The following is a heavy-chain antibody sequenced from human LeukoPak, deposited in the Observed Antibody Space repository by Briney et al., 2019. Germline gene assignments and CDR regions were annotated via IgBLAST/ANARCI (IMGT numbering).Heavy chain of an antibody. D-gene: IGHD3-10*01. CDR3: ARDRFGEFDP. CDR1: GFPFSTYS. Sequence: PGGSLRLSCAASGFPFSTYSMNWVRQAPGKGLEWISYISSTSTIYYADSVKGRFTISRDNAKNSLYLQMHSLRAEGTAVYYCARDRFGEFDPWGQGTLVAVSS. V-gene: IGHV3-48*01. J-gene: IGHJ5*02. CDR2: ISSTSTI.